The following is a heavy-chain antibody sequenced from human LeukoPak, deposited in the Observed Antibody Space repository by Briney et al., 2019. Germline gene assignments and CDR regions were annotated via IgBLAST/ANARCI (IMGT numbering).Heavy chain of an antibody. J-gene: IGHJ4*02. CDR2: IFPGDSET. CDR1: GYSFSTYW. V-gene: IGHV5-51*01. Sequence: GESLKISCKGSGYSFSTYWIAWVRQMPGTGLEWMGIIFPGDSETKYRPSFQGRVTISADKSFNAAYLQWSSVEASATAMYYCARLPYCSGDTCRNYFFDYWGQGTLVTVSS. D-gene: IGHD2-15*01. CDR3: ARLPYCSGDTCRNYFFDY.